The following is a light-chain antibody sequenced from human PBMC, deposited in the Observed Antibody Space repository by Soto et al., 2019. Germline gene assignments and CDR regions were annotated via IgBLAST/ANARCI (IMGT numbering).Light chain of an antibody. CDR3: QPANSFPLT. CDR1: QGIGSW. J-gene: IGKJ4*01. CDR2: AGS. Sequence: DIQMTQSPSSVSASVGDRVTITCRTSQGIGSWLAWYQQKPGKAPKVLIYAGSSLQTGVPSRFRGSGSGSDFTLTISILQPEDFATYYCQPANSFPLTFGGGTKVEIK. V-gene: IGKV1-12*01.